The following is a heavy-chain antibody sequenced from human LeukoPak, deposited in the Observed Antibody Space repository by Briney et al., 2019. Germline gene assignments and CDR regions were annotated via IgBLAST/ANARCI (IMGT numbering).Heavy chain of an antibody. J-gene: IGHJ4*02. CDR2: IKQDGSEK. D-gene: IGHD3-3*01. V-gene: IGHV3-7*01. CDR1: GFTFSSYW. Sequence: GGSLRLSSAASGFTFSSYWMSWVRQAPGKGLEWVANIKQDGSEKYYVDSVKGRFTISRDNAENSLYLQMNSLRAEDTAMYYCAKYYDFWSGYLPFDYWGQGTLVTVSS. CDR3: AKYYDFWSGYLPFDY.